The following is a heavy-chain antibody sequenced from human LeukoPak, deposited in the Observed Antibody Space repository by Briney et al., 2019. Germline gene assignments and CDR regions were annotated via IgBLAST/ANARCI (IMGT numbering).Heavy chain of an antibody. CDR2: IIPIFGTA. D-gene: IGHD3-10*01. V-gene: IGHV1-69*05. CDR3: ARDLITMVRGVIRYYGMDV. CDR1: GGTFSSYA. Sequence: ASVKVSCKASGGTFSSYAISWVRQAPGQGLEWMGGIIPIFGTANYAQKFQGRVTMTRDTSTSTVYMELSSLRSEDTAVYYCARDLITMVRGVIRYYGMDVWGKGTTVTVSS. J-gene: IGHJ6*04.